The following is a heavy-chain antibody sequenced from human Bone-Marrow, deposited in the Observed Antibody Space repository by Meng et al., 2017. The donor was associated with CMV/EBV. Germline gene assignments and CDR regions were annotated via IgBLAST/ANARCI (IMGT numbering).Heavy chain of an antibody. CDR3: ARTIVVVPAANEIYYYGMDV. CDR2: INPNSGGT. Sequence: ASVKVSCKASGYTFTGYYMHWVRQAPGQGLEWMGWINPNSGGTNYAQKFQGRVTMTRDTSISTAYMELSRLRSDDTAVYYCARTIVVVPAANEIYYYGMDVWGQGTTVTGSS. J-gene: IGHJ6*01. D-gene: IGHD2-2*01. CDR1: GYTFTGYY. V-gene: IGHV1-2*02.